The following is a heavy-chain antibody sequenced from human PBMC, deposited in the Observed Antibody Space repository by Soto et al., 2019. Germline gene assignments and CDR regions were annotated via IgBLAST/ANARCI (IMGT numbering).Heavy chain of an antibody. J-gene: IGHJ3*02. CDR1: GFTFDDYV. CDR2: ISWNSGNI. Sequence: GGSLRLSCAASGFTFDDYVMHWVRQAPGKGLEWVSGISWNSGNIGYADSVKGRFTISRDNAKNSLYLQMNNLRDDDTALYYCAKDIGGYYDSGRPIIFDIWGQGTMVTVSS. D-gene: IGHD3-10*01. V-gene: IGHV3-9*01. CDR3: AKDIGGYYDSGRPIIFDI.